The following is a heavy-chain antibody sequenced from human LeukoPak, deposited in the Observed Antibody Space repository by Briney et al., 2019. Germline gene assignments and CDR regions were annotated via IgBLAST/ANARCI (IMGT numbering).Heavy chain of an antibody. CDR1: GFTFSSYG. CDR2: ISYDGSNK. J-gene: IGHJ4*02. D-gene: IGHD3-22*01. Sequence: GGSLRLSCAASGFTFSSYGMHWVRQAPGKGLEWVAVISYDGSNKYYADSVKGRFTISRDNSKNTLYLQMNSLRAEDTAVYYCASGEGTYYYDSSGFKYWGQGTLVTVSS. CDR3: ASGEGTYYYDSSGFKY. V-gene: IGHV3-30*19.